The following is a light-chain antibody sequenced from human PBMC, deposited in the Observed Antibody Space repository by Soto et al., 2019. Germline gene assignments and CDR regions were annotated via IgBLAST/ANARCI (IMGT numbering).Light chain of an antibody. J-gene: IGKJ4*01. CDR1: QGIRDF. CDR2: AAS. CDR3: QQFNVYPLT. V-gene: IGKV1-9*01. Sequence: DIQLTQSPSFLSASVGDRVTITCRASQGIRDFLAWYQQKPGKAPKLLIYAASTLQAGVPTRFSGFASGTEFTLNISNLQPADSATYYCQQFNVYPLTFGGGTKVEIK.